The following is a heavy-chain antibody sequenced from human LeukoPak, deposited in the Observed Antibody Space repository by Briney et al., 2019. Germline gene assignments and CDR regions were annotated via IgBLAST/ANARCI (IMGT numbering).Heavy chain of an antibody. V-gene: IGHV4-38-2*02. CDR2: IYHSGST. CDR1: GYSISSGYY. D-gene: IGHD1-26*01. CDR3: ARESDGSYPDY. Sequence: SETLSLTCTVSGYSISSGYYWGWIRQPPGKGLEWIGGIYHSGSTYYNLSLKSRVTISVDTSKNQFSLKLSSVTAADTAVYYCARESDGSYPDYWGQGTLVTVSS. J-gene: IGHJ4*02.